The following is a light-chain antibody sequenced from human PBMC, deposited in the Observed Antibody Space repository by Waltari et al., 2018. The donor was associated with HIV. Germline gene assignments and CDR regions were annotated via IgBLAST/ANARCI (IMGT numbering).Light chain of an antibody. V-gene: IGLV2-14*03. Sequence: QSALSQPASVSASPRQSLAISCSGSASDIGRYNYVSWYQQHPDKTPRLILFDVNNRPSGISDRFSGSKSGTTASLTISTVETDDEADYYCASYTVNSTGVFGSGTKLTVL. CDR2: DVN. J-gene: IGLJ1*01. CDR1: ASDIGRYNY. CDR3: ASYTVNSTGV.